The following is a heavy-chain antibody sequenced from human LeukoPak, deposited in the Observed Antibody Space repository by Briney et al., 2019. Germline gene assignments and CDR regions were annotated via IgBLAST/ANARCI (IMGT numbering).Heavy chain of an antibody. J-gene: IGHJ4*02. Sequence: SQTLSLTCTVSGGSISSDGYYWSWIRQHPGKGLEWIGYIYYSGSTYYNPSLKSRVTISVDTSKNQFSLKLSSVTAADTAVYYCARTDGGGFDYWGQGTLVAVSS. CDR3: ARTDGGGFDY. V-gene: IGHV4-31*03. CDR1: GGSISSDGYY. CDR2: IYYSGST. D-gene: IGHD3-16*01.